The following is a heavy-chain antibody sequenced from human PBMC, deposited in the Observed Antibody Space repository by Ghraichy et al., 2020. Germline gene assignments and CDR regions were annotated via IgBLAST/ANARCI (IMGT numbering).Heavy chain of an antibody. D-gene: IGHD1-26*01. CDR3: ARFLPELKGPNSDDVVDFSNWLDP. V-gene: IGHV1-18*04. CDR2: INVYVGKR. Sequence: ASVKVSCTASGYTFNSYGITWVRQAPGQGLEWMASINVYVGKRNYEQKFQGRLTVTTGTTTDTAYMELRSLRSDDTAMYYCARFLPELKGPNSDDVVDFSNWLDPWGQGSLVTVSS. J-gene: IGHJ5*02. CDR1: GYTFNSYG.